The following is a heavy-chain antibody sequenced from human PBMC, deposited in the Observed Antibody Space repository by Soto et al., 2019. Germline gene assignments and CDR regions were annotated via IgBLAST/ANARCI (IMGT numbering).Heavy chain of an antibody. V-gene: IGHV1-8*01. Sequence: GASVKVSCKASGYTFTSYYINWVRQATGQGIEWMGWMNPNSGNTGYAQKFQGRVTMTRNTSISTAYMELSSLRSEDTAVYYCARGQGFVVVPAAMFSFDIWGQGTMVTVSS. CDR3: ARGQGFVVVPAAMFSFDI. CDR1: GYTFTSYY. D-gene: IGHD2-2*01. CDR2: MNPNSGNT. J-gene: IGHJ3*02.